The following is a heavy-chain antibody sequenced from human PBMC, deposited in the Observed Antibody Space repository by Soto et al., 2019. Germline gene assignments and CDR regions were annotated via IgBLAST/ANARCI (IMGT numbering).Heavy chain of an antibody. CDR2: IIPIFGTA. J-gene: IGHJ6*02. Sequence: ASVKVSCKASGGTFSSYAISWVRQAPGQGLEWMGGIIPIFGTANYAQKFQGRVTITADESTSTAYMELSSLGSEDTAVYYCERGYAFSYYYYGMDVWGQGTTVTVSS. CDR3: ERGYAFSYYYYGMDV. CDR1: GGTFSSYA. V-gene: IGHV1-69*13. D-gene: IGHD2-2*01.